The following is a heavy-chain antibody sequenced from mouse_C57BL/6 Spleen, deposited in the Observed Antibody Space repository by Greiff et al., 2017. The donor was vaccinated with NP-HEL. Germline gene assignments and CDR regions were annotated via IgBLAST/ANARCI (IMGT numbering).Heavy chain of an antibody. D-gene: IGHD2-5*01. J-gene: IGHJ4*01. Sequence: VQLQQPGAELVKPGASVKLSCKASGYTFTSYWMQWVKQRPGQGLEWIGEIDPSDSYTNYNQKFKGKATLTVDTSSSTAYMQLSSLTSEDSAVYYCARKYYSNYYAMDYWGQGTSVTVSS. V-gene: IGHV1-50*01. CDR1: GYTFTSYW. CDR3: ARKYYSNYYAMDY. CDR2: IDPSDSYT.